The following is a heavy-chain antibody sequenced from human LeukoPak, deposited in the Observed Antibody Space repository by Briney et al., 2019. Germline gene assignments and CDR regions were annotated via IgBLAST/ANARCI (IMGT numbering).Heavy chain of an antibody. V-gene: IGHV3-33*01. CDR3: ARTGDTERFDY. J-gene: IGHJ4*02. CDR1: GFTFSNYG. D-gene: IGHD5-18*01. CDR2: IRYDGSKK. Sequence: PGRSPRLSCAASGFTFSNYGMHWVRQAPGKGLEWVALIRYDGSKKDYADSVKGRLTISRDNSKNTLHLQMNSLRAEDTAVYYCARTGDTERFDYWGQGTLVTVSS.